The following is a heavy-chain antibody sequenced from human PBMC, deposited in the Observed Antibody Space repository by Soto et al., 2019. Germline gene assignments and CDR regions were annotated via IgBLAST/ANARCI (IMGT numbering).Heavy chain of an antibody. J-gene: IGHJ4*02. CDR2: IYYSGST. V-gene: IGHV4-59*01. CDR3: ARDDYGIDY. D-gene: IGHD4-17*01. Sequence: SETLSLTCTVSGGSISSYYWSWIRQPPGKGLEWIGYIYYSGSTNYNPSLKSRVTISVDTSKNQFSLKLSSVTAADTAMYYCARDDYGIDYWGQGTLVTVSS. CDR1: GGSISSYY.